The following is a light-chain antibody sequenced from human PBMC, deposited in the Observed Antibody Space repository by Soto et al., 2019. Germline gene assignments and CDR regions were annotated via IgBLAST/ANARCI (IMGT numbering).Light chain of an antibody. J-gene: IGKJ1*01. V-gene: IGKV3-15*01. CDR3: QQYNNWPPWT. Sequence: EIVMTQSPATLSVSTGERATLSCRASQSVSSNLAWYQQKPGQAPRLLISGASTRATGIPARFSGSGSGTEFTLTISSLQSEDFAVYYCQQYNNWPPWTFGQGTKVDIK. CDR2: GAS. CDR1: QSVSSN.